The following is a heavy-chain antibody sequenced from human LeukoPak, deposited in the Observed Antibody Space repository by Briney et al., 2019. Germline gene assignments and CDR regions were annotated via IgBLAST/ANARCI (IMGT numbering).Heavy chain of an antibody. V-gene: IGHV4-59*01. CDR2: IYYSGST. CDR1: GGSIRSYY. Sequence: SETLSLTCTVSGGSIRSYYWSWIRQPPGKGLEWIGYIYYSGSTNYNPSLKSRVTISVDTSKNQFSLKLSSVTAADTAVYYCARDLYSSGSPDYWGQGTLVTVSS. J-gene: IGHJ4*02. D-gene: IGHD6-19*01. CDR3: ARDLYSSGSPDY.